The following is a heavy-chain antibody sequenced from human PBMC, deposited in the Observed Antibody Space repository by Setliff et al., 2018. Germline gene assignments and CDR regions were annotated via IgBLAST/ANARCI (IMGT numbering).Heavy chain of an antibody. D-gene: IGHD2-21*02. CDR3: ARGFDVCGGGACYTDGPYYFDY. CDR2: INHSGST. CDR1: GESFSGHY. J-gene: IGHJ4*02. Sequence: SETLSLTCAVYGESFSGHYWSWIRQPPGKGLEWIGEINHSGSTNYNPSLKSRVTIAVDTSKNQFSLQLRPLAAADTAVYYCARGFDVCGGGACYTDGPYYFDYWGLGTLVTVSS. V-gene: IGHV4-34*01.